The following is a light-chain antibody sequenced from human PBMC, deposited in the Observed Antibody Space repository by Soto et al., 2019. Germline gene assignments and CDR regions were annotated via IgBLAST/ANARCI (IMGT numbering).Light chain of an antibody. CDR2: LGS. Sequence: DIVMTQSPLSLPVTPGDPASVSFRSSQILLHSNGNNYLHWYLQKPGQSPQLLIYLGSNRASGVPARFSGSRSGPEFTLTINSLQSEDFAIYYCQPYNNWPLTFGGGTKVDIK. J-gene: IGKJ4*01. V-gene: IGKV2-28*01. CDR3: QPYNNWPLT. CDR1: QILLHSNGNNY.